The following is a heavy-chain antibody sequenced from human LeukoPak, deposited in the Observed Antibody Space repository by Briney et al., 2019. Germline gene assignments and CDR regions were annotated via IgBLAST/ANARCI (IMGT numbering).Heavy chain of an antibody. CDR1: DGSISSGTYY. V-gene: IGHV4-61*01. Sequence: SQTLSLTCTVSDGSISSGTYYWSWIRQPPGKGLEWIGYIYYSGSANYHPSLKSRVTISVDTSKNRFSLRLSSVTAADTAVYYCARVTGYMVEDYFDYWGQGTLVTVSS. CDR3: ARVTGYMVEDYFDY. J-gene: IGHJ4*02. D-gene: IGHD6-13*01. CDR2: IYYSGSA.